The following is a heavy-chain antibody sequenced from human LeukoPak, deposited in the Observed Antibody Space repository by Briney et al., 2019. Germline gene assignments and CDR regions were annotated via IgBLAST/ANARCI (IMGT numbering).Heavy chain of an antibody. CDR1: GYTFTSYA. J-gene: IGHJ5*02. V-gene: IGHV1-3*01. Sequence: ASVKVSCKASGYTFTSYAMHWVRQAPGQRLEWMGWINAGNGNTKYSQKFQGRVTITRDTSASTAYMELSSLRSEDTAVCYCARDYYGSGSYDVYSWFDPWGQGTLVTVSS. CDR3: ARDYYGSGSYDVYSWFDP. D-gene: IGHD3-10*01. CDR2: INAGNGNT.